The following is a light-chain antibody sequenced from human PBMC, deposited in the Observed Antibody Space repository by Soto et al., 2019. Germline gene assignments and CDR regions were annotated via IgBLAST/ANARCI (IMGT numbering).Light chain of an antibody. CDR3: QQYNNWTIT. V-gene: IGKV3-15*01. CDR2: GAS. J-gene: IGKJ5*01. Sequence: EIVITQSPATLSVSPGERATLSCRASQSVSSNLAWYRQKPGQAPRILIYGASTRETGIPARFSGSGSGTECTLPISSLQSEDVAVDYCQQYNNWTITFGQGTRLEIK. CDR1: QSVSSN.